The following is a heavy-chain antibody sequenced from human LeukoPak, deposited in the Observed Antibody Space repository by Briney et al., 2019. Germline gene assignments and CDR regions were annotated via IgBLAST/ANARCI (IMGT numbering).Heavy chain of an antibody. CDR1: GFTFSSYW. V-gene: IGHV3-74*01. CDR3: ARDPRYSSSWPPPFDY. Sequence: PGGSLRLSCAASGFTFSSYWMHWVRQAPGKGLVWVSRINTDGSSTSYADSVKGRFTISRDNAKNSLYLQMNSLRAEDTAVYYCARDPRYSSSWPPPFDYWGQGTLVTVSS. D-gene: IGHD6-13*01. CDR2: INTDGSST. J-gene: IGHJ4*02.